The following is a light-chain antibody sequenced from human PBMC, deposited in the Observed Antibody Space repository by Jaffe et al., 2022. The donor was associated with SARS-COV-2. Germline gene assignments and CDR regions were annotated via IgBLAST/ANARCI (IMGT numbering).Light chain of an antibody. CDR3: QSYDSSLSAWV. CDR2: ANS. CDR1: SSNIGPGYA. J-gene: IGLJ3*02. Sequence: QSVLTQPPSVSGAPGQRVTISCTGISSNIGPGYAVHWYQQLPGAAPKLLIYANSNRPSGVPDRFSGSKSGTSASLAISGLQAEDEADYYCQSYDSSLSAWVFGGGTKLTVL. V-gene: IGLV1-40*01.